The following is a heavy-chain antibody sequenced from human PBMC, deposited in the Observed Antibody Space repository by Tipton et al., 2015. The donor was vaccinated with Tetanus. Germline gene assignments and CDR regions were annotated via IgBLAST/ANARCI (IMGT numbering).Heavy chain of an antibody. CDR1: GYTFTSYG. CDR2: VSAYNGRT. D-gene: IGHD1-26*01. CDR3: ARDVRAEMGFDY. V-gene: IGHV1-18*01. Sequence: QLVQSGDEVKRPGASVKVSCKVSGYTFTSYGINWVRQAPGQGLEWMGWVSAYNGRTNYAQKVRDRVTMTTDTSTSTAYMELRSLRSDDTALYYCARDVRAEMGFDYWGRGTQVTVSS. J-gene: IGHJ4*02.